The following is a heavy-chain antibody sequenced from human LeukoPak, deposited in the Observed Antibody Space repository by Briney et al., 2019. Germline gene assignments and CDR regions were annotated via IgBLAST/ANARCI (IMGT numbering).Heavy chain of an antibody. CDR3: ARSLTTVTTNWSDP. V-gene: IGHV4-59*01. D-gene: IGHD4-17*01. CDR1: GGSISSYY. CDR2: IYYSGST. J-gene: IGHJ5*02. Sequence: SETLSLTCTVSGGSISSYYWSWIRQPPGKGLEWIGYIYYSGSTNYNPSLKSRVTISVDTSKNQFSLKLSSVTAADTAVYYCARSLTTVTTNWSDPWGQGTLVTVSS.